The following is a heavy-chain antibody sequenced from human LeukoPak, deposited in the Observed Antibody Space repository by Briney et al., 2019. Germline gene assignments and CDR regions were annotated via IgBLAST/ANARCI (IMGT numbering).Heavy chain of an antibody. J-gene: IGHJ4*02. V-gene: IGHV1-18*01. Sequence: GASVKVSCKASGYTFTSYGISWVRQAPGQGLGWMGWISAYNGNTNYAQKLQGRVTMTTDTSTSTAYMELRSLRSDDTAVYYCARDERYYDSSGYRVNYYFDYWGQGTLVTVSS. D-gene: IGHD3-22*01. CDR2: ISAYNGNT. CDR3: ARDERYYDSSGYRVNYYFDY. CDR1: GYTFTSYG.